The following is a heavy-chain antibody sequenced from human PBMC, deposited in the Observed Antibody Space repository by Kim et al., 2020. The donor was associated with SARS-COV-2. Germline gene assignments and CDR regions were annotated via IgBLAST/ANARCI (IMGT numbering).Heavy chain of an antibody. CDR2: ISDSGGST. J-gene: IGHJ4*02. CDR1: AFIFSSYA. V-gene: IGHV3-23*01. Sequence: GGSLRLSCAASAFIFSSYAMSWLRQAPGKGLEWVSSISDSGGSTYYADSVKGRFTISRDKSMNTVYLQMNSLRAEDTAVYYCAKTVSSDGYPRFFDYWGQGTLVAVSS. CDR3: AKTVSSDGYPRFFDY. D-gene: IGHD2-21*01.